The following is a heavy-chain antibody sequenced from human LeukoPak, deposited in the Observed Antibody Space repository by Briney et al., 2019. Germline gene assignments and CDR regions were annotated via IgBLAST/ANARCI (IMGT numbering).Heavy chain of an antibody. J-gene: IGHJ4*02. D-gene: IGHD6-19*01. CDR1: GGSLRPNY. CDR2: VYHSGRT. V-gene: IGHV4-59*01. Sequence: SETLSLTCSVSGGSLRPNYWSWIRQAPRKGLEWIGYVYHSGRTNVGPSLKSRVTISTDTSKNQFSLRLTSVTAADTAVYYCARAEKAVTGTLDSWGQGTLITVSS. CDR3: ARAEKAVTGTLDS.